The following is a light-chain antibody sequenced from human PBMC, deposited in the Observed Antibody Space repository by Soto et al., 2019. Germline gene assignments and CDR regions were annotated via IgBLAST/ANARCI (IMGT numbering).Light chain of an antibody. V-gene: IGLV2-14*03. J-gene: IGLJ1*01. CDR1: ISDVSGYNF. CDR2: DVS. Sequence: QSVLTQPASVSGARGQSITIACTGTISDVSGYNFVSWYQQYPGKAPKLMIYDVSNRPSGVSNRFSGSKSGNTASLTISGLQAEDEAEYYCSSYTSSNTYVFGAGTKVTVL. CDR3: SSYTSSNTYV.